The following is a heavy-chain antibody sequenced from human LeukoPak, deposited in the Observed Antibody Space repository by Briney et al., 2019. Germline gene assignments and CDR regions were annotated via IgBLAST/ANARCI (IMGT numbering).Heavy chain of an antibody. D-gene: IGHD2-2*01. V-gene: IGHV1-2*02. J-gene: IGHJ5*02. CDR2: INPNSGGT. Sequence: ASVKVSCKASGYTFTGYYMHWVRQAPGQGLEWMGWINPNSGGTNYAQKFQGRVTMTRDTSISTAYMELSRLRSDDTAVYYCARSGGWYCSSTSCYPNWFDPWGQGTLVTVSS. CDR3: ARSGGWYCSSTSCYPNWFDP. CDR1: GYTFTGYY.